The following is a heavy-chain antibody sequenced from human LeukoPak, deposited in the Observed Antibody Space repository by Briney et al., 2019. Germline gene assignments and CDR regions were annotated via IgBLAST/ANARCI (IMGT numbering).Heavy chain of an antibody. CDR3: ARSGNSFDSSGGGKIDY. CDR2: LWYDGSNE. Sequence: SGGSLRLSCAASGFTFSNHGMHWVRQAPGKGLEWVAVLWYDGSNEFYADSVKGRFTISRDNSKNTVHLRMNSLRAEDTAVYYCARSGNSFDSSGGGKIDYWGQGTPVTVSS. D-gene: IGHD3-22*01. J-gene: IGHJ4*02. V-gene: IGHV3-33*01. CDR1: GFTFSNHG.